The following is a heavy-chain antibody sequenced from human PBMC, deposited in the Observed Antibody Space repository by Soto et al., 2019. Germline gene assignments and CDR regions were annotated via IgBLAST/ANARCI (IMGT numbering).Heavy chain of an antibody. J-gene: IGHJ4*02. D-gene: IGHD3-16*01. CDR2: INAGNGNT. CDR3: AREKANYDYVWGSTTLDY. Sequence: ASVKVSCKASGYTFTSYAMHWVRQAPGQRLEWMGWINAGNGNTKYSQKFQGRVTITRDTSASTAYMELSSLRSEDTAVYYCAREKANYDYVWGSTTLDYWGQGTLVTVSS. CDR1: GYTFTSYA. V-gene: IGHV1-3*01.